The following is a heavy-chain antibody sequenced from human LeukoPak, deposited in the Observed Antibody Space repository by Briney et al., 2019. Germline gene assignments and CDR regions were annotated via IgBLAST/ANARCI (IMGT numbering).Heavy chain of an antibody. CDR2: ISWNSGSI. D-gene: IGHD5-12*01. J-gene: IGHJ6*02. CDR1: GFTFDDYA. V-gene: IGHV3-9*01. CDR3: AKEDSGYDYGSYYYYGLDV. Sequence: GRSLRLSCAASGFTFDDYAMHWVRQAPGKGLEWVSGISWNSGSIGYADSVKGRFTISRDNAKNSLYLQMNSLRAEDTALYYCAKEDSGYDYGSYYYYGLDVWGQGTTVTVSS.